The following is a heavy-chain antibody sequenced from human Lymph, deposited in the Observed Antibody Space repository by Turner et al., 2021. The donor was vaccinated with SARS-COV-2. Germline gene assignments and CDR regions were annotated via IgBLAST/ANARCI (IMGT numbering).Heavy chain of an antibody. J-gene: IGHJ4*02. Sequence: QVQLVESGGGLVPPGRSLRLSCAASGFTFNNYPMHRVRQAPGKGLEWVAVISYDGSNKYYADSVKGRFTISRDNSKNTLYLQMNSLRAEDTAVYYCARDSSGSGTLDYWGQGTLVTVSS. CDR3: ARDSSGSGTLDY. V-gene: IGHV3-30-3*01. CDR1: GFTFNNYP. D-gene: IGHD3-10*01. CDR2: ISYDGSNK.